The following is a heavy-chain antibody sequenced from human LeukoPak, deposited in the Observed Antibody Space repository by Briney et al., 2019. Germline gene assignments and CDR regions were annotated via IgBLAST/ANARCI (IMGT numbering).Heavy chain of an antibody. Sequence: SETLSLTCTVSGGSISSYYWSWIRQPPGKGLERIGYIYYSGTTNYNPSLKSRVTISVDTSKNQFSLKLSSVTAADTAVYYCARGVYIAAAQYGYWGQGTLVTVSS. V-gene: IGHV4-59*01. CDR2: IYYSGTT. CDR3: ARGVYIAAAQYGY. J-gene: IGHJ4*02. D-gene: IGHD6-13*01. CDR1: GGSISSYY.